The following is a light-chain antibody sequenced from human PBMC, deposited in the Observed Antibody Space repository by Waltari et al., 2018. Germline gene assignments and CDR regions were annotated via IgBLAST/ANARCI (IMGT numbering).Light chain of an antibody. V-gene: IGKV1-8*01. CDR1: QGISSY. J-gene: IGKJ2*01. CDR2: AAS. Sequence: AIRITQSPSSLSASTGDRVTITCRASQGISSYLAWYQQKPGKAPNLLIYAASTLQSGVPSRFSGSGSGTDFTLTISCLQSGDFATYYCQQYYSYLTFGQGTKLEIK. CDR3: QQYYSYLT.